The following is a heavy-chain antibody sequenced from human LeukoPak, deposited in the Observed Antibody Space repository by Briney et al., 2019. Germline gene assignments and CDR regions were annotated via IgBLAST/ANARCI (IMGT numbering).Heavy chain of an antibody. D-gene: IGHD3-3*01. Sequence: SETLSLTCTVSGGSISSYYWSWIRQPAGKGPEWNGRIYASASTNYNPSLKSRVTMSVDTSKNQFPLKLSSVTAADTAVYYCARDQYDFWSGYYPTWGQGTLVTVSS. CDR2: IYASAST. CDR1: GGSISSYY. V-gene: IGHV4-4*07. J-gene: IGHJ4*02. CDR3: ARDQYDFWSGYYPT.